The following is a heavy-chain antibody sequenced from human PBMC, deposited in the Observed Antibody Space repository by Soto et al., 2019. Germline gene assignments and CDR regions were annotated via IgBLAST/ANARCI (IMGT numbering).Heavy chain of an antibody. V-gene: IGHV4-59*01. CDR1: GESINGYY. CDR2: VYFSGSN. CDR3: ARSIATPGTNIDY. Sequence: SETLSLTCTVSGESINGYYWSWIRQPPGKGLEWIGYVYFSGSNNYNPSLKSRVTISVNTSKQQVSLRLSPVTAADTAVYYCARSIATPGTNIDYWGQGTLVTVSS. J-gene: IGHJ4*02. D-gene: IGHD6-13*01.